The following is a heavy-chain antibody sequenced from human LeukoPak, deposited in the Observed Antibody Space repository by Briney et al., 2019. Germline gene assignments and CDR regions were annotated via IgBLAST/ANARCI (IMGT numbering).Heavy chain of an antibody. CDR2: IYYSGST. D-gene: IGHD3-22*01. CDR1: GGSITSSGYY. J-gene: IGHJ4*02. V-gene: IGHV4-39*01. Sequence: PSETLSLTCTVSGGSITSSGYYWGWIRQPPGKGLEWIGSIYYSGSTYYNPSLKSRVTMSVDTSKNQFSLKLSSVTAADTAVYYCARHHYDRSGLGYFDYWGQGTLVTVSS. CDR3: ARHHYDRSGLGYFDY.